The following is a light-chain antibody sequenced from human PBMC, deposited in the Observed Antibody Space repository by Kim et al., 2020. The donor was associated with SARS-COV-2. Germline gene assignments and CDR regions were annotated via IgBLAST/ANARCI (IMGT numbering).Light chain of an antibody. J-gene: IGLJ1*01. Sequence: QSVLTQPPSVSGAPGQRVTISCTGSSSNIGAGFVVHWYQQLPGTAPKLLIYGNNNRPSGVPDRFSGSKSGTSASLAITGLQADDEADYYCQSYDSSLIAYVFGTGTKVTVL. CDR2: GNN. CDR3: QSYDSSLIAYV. CDR1: SSNIGAGFV. V-gene: IGLV1-40*01.